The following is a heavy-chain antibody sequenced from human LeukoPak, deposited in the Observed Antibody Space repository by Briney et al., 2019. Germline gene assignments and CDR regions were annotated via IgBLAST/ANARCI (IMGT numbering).Heavy chain of an antibody. V-gene: IGHV3-30-3*01. CDR1: EFTFSSYA. J-gene: IGHJ4*02. D-gene: IGHD3-22*01. Sequence: GGSLRLSCAASEFTFSSYAMHWVRQAPGKGLEWVAVISYDGSNKYYADSVKGRFTISRDNSKNTLYLQMNSLRAEDTAVYYCARDAPRDYYDSSGYNYYFDYWGQGTLVTVSS. CDR2: ISYDGSNK. CDR3: ARDAPRDYYDSSGYNYYFDY.